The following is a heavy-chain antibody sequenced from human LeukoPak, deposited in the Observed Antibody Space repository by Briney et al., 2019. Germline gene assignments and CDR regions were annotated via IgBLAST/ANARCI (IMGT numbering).Heavy chain of an antibody. Sequence: GGSLRLSCAASGFTFDNYAMHWVRQAPGKGLVWVSRINSDGSSTSYADSVKGRFTISRDNAKNTLYLQMNSLRAEDTAVYYCARDGGQQLVEYYFDYWGQGTLVTVSS. CDR2: INSDGSST. CDR1: GFTFDNYA. J-gene: IGHJ4*02. CDR3: ARDGGQQLVEYYFDY. D-gene: IGHD6-13*01. V-gene: IGHV3-74*01.